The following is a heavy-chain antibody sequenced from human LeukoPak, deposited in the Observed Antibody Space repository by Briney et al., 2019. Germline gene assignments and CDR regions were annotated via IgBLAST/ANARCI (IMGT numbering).Heavy chain of an antibody. CDR1: GFTFSSYW. V-gene: IGHV3-74*01. CDR3: ARPPGMVRGVIIFGWFDP. D-gene: IGHD3-10*01. CDR2: INSDGSST. Sequence: GGSLRLSCAASGFTFSSYWMHWVRQAPGKGLVWVSRINSDGSSTSYADSVKGRFTISRDNAKNSLYLQMNSLRAEDTAVYYCARPPGMVRGVIIFGWFDPWGQGTLVTVSS. J-gene: IGHJ5*02.